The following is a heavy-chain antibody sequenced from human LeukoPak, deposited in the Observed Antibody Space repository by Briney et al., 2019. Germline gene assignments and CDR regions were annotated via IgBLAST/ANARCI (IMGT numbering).Heavy chain of an antibody. CDR1: GFTFSSYS. V-gene: IGHV3-21*01. D-gene: IGHD4-17*01. CDR3: ARPARGDYVEDWFDP. Sequence: GGSLRLSCAASGFTFSSYSMNWVRQAPGKGLEWVSSISSSSSYIYYADSVKGRFTISRDNAKNSLYLQMNSLRAEDTAVYYCARPARGDYVEDWFDPWGQGTLVTVSS. J-gene: IGHJ5*02. CDR2: ISSSSSYI.